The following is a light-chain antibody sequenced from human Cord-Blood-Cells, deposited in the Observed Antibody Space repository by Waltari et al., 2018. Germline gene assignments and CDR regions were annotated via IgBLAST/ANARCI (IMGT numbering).Light chain of an antibody. Sequence: QAVVTQEPSLTVSPGGTVTLTCRSSTGAVTSGHYPYWFQQKPGQAPRTLIYDTRNKHSWTPARFSGSLLGGKAALTLSGAQPEDEAEYYGLLSYSGARGVFGGGTKLTVL. CDR3: LLSYSGARGV. CDR2: DTR. V-gene: IGLV7-46*01. CDR1: TGAVTSGHY. J-gene: IGLJ3*02.